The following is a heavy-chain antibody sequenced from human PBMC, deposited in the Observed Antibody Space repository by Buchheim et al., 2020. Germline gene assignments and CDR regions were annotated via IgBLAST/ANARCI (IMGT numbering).Heavy chain of an antibody. CDR3: ARDAGISSFDP. Sequence: QVQLVESGGGVVQPGRSLRLSCAASGFTFSSYGMHWVRQAPGKGLEWVAVIWYDGSNKYYADSVKGRFTISRNNSKKTLYLQMNSLRAEDTAVYYCARDAGISSFDPWGQGTL. CDR2: IWYDGSNK. V-gene: IGHV3-33*01. CDR1: GFTFSSYG. D-gene: IGHD2-15*01. J-gene: IGHJ5*02.